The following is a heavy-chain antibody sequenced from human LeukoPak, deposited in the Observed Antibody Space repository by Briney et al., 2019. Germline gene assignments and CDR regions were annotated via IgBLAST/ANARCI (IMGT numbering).Heavy chain of an antibody. V-gene: IGHV4-59*01. CDR1: GGSISSYY. D-gene: IGHD4-17*01. CDR3: AREIDYGADAFDI. CDR2: IYYSGST. J-gene: IGHJ3*02. Sequence: SETLSLTCTVSGGSISSYYWSWIRQPPGKGLEWIGYIYYSGSTNYNPSLKSRVTISVDTSKNQFSLKLSSVTAADTAVYYCAREIDYGADAFDIWGQGTMVTVSS.